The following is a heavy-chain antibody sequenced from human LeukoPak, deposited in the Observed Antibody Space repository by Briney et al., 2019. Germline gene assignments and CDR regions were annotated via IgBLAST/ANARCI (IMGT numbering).Heavy chain of an antibody. D-gene: IGHD6-19*01. CDR2: ISAYNGNT. CDR1: GYTFTSYG. Sequence: RASVKVSCKASGYTFTSYGISWVRQAPGQGLEWMGCISAYNGNTNYAQKLQGRVTMTTDTSTSTAYMELRSLRSDDTAGYYCARDQGPPPCGWYSDYWGQGTLVTVSS. V-gene: IGHV1-18*01. J-gene: IGHJ4*02. CDR3: ARDQGPPPCGWYSDY.